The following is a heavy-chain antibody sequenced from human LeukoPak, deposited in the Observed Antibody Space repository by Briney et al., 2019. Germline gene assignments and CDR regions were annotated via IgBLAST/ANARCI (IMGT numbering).Heavy chain of an antibody. CDR3: ARINYGSGSYYEPFNLFDY. CDR1: GFTFSSYS. Sequence: PGGSLRLSCAASGFTFSSYSMNWVRQASGKGLEWVSSISSSSSYIYYADSVKGRFTISRDNAKNSLYLQMNSLRAEDTAVYYCARINYGSGSYYEPFNLFDYWGQGTLVTVSS. J-gene: IGHJ4*02. D-gene: IGHD3-10*01. V-gene: IGHV3-21*01. CDR2: ISSSSSYI.